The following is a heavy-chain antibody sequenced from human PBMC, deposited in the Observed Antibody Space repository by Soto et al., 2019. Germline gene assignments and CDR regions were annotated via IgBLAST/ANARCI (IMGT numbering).Heavy chain of an antibody. CDR2: INSDGSST. Sequence: GSLRLSCAASGFTFSSYWMHWVRQAPGKGLVWVSRINSDGSSTSYADSWKGRFTISRDNAKNTLYLQMNSLRAEDTAVYYCARGPLGYCSGGSCHYYYYYGMDVWGQGTTVTVSS. V-gene: IGHV3-74*01. D-gene: IGHD2-15*01. J-gene: IGHJ6*02. CDR3: ARGPLGYCSGGSCHYYYYYGMDV. CDR1: GFTFSSYW.